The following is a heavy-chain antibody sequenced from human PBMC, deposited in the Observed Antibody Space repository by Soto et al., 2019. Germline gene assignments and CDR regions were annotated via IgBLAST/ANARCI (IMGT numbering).Heavy chain of an antibody. Sequence: PGGSLRLSCAASGFTFSNAWMSWVRQAPGKGLEWVGWIKSKTDGGTTDYAAPVKGRFTISRDDSKNTLYLQMNSLKTEDTAVYYCTTHYDFWSGYSLAGYYYYGMDVWGQGTTVTVSS. V-gene: IGHV3-15*01. J-gene: IGHJ6*02. CDR3: TTHYDFWSGYSLAGYYYYGMDV. CDR2: IKSKTDGGTT. D-gene: IGHD3-3*01. CDR1: GFTFSNAW.